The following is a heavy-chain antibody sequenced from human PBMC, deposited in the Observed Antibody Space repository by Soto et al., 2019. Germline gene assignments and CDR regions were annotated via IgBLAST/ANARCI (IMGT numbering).Heavy chain of an antibody. D-gene: IGHD3-3*01. J-gene: IGHJ5*02. CDR1: SGSISSYY. V-gene: IGHV4-59*03. CDR3: AAGDYWTGFSYKEIKWFDP. Sequence: SETLSLTCAVSSGSISSYYWSWIRQPPGKGLEWIGYIHYTGSTNSNPSLKSRVTISIEPSRNQFSLRLRSVTAADTAVYYCAAGDYWTGFSYKEIKWFDPWGQGTLVTVSS. CDR2: IHYTGST.